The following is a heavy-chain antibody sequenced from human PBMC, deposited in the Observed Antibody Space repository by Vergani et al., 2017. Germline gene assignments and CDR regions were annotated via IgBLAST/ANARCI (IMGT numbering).Heavy chain of an antibody. CDR3: ARDTVAALLDY. CDR1: GGSISSSSYY. D-gene: IGHD2-15*01. J-gene: IGHJ4*02. V-gene: IGHV4-39*07. CDR2: IYYSGCT. Sequence: QLQLQESGPGLVKPSETLSLTCTVSGGSISSSSYYWGWIRQPPGKGLEWIGSIYYSGCTYYNPSLKSRVTISVDTSKNQFSLKLSSVTAADTAVYYCARDTVAALLDYWGQGTLVTVSS.